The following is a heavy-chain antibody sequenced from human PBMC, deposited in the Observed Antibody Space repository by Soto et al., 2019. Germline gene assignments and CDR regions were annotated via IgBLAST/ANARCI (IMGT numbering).Heavy chain of an antibody. V-gene: IGHV3-23*01. J-gene: IGHJ4*02. CDR3: AKASCSGGSCYSRYFDY. CDR1: GFTFSSYA. D-gene: IGHD2-15*01. Sequence: GGSLRLSCAASGFTFSSYAMSWVRQAPGKGLEWVSAISGSGGSTYYADSVKGRFTISRDNSKNTLYLQMNSLRAEDTAVYYCAKASCSGGSCYSRYFDYWGQGTLVTVSS. CDR2: ISGSGGST.